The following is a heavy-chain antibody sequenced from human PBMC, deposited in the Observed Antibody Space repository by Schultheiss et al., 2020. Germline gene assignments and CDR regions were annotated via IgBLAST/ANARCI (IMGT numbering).Heavy chain of an antibody. CDR2: INPKTGDT. Sequence: ASVKVSCKASGYTFTIFDINWVRQAPGQGLEWVGWINPKTGDTVYAQKFQGRVTMTTDTSTSTAYMELRSLRSDDTAVYYCARDYDYVWGSYHPGGYWGQGTLVTVAS. D-gene: IGHD3-16*02. J-gene: IGHJ4*02. CDR3: ARDYDYVWGSYHPGGY. V-gene: IGHV1-8*01. CDR1: GYTFTIFD.